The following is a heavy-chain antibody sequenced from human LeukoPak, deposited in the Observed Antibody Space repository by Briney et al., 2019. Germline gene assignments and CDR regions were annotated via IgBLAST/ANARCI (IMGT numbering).Heavy chain of an antibody. V-gene: IGHV3-21*01. CDR2: ISSSSSYI. D-gene: IGHD2-2*03. J-gene: IGHJ4*02. Sequence: GGSLRLSCAASGFTFSSYSMNWVRQAPGKGLEWVSSISSSSSYIYYADSVKGRFTISRDNAKNSLYLQMNSLRAEDTAVYYCARDRVDIVVVPAVPYFDYWGQGTLVTVSS. CDR3: ARDRVDIVVVPAVPYFDY. CDR1: GFTFSSYS.